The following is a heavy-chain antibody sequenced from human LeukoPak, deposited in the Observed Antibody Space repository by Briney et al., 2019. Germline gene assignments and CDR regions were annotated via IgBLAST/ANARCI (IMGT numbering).Heavy chain of an antibody. CDR2: IIPIFGTA. CDR1: GGTLSSYT. CDR3: ARDIGYCSSTSCRPDAFDI. J-gene: IGHJ3*02. Sequence: SVKVSCKASGGTLSSYTISWVRQAPGQGLEWMGRIIPIFGTANYAQKFQGRVTITADESTSTAYMELSSLRSEDTAVYYCARDIGYCSSTSCRPDAFDIWGQGTMVTVSS. V-gene: IGHV1-69*15. D-gene: IGHD2-2*01.